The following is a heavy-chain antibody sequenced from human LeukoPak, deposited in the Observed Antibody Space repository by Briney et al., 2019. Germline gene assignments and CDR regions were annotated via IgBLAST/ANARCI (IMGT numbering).Heavy chain of an antibody. V-gene: IGHV1-18*01. D-gene: IGHD3-16*02. CDR3: ARRPYDYVWGSYRDEFDY. Sequence: ASVKVSCKASGYTFTSYGISWVRQAPGQGLEWMGWISAYNGNTNYAQKLQGRVTMTTDTSTSTAYMELRSLRSDDTAVYYCARRPYDYVWGSYRDEFDYWGRGTLVTVSS. CDR2: ISAYNGNT. CDR1: GYTFTSYG. J-gene: IGHJ4*02.